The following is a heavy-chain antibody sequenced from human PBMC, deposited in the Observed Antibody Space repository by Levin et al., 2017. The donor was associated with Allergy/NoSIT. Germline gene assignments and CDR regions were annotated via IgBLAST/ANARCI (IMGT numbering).Heavy chain of an antibody. CDR3: ANEGRDYSSNTSCEWVPSWFDP. Sequence: SETLSLTCAIYGGSFRGYYWSWIRQPPGKGLEWIGEITHSGSTNYNPSLKSRVTISIDTSKNQFSLKLRSVTAADTAVYYCANEGRDYSSNTSCEWVPSWFDPWRQGALVTVSS. CDR1: GGSFRGYY. D-gene: IGHD2-2*01. J-gene: IGHJ5*02. CDR2: ITHSGST. V-gene: IGHV4-34*01.